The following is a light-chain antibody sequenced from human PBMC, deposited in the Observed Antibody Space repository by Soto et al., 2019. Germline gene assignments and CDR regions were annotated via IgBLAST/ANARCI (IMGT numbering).Light chain of an antibody. J-gene: IGKJ5*01. CDR2: GAF. V-gene: IGKV3-11*01. Sequence: EIVLRQSPSTLSLSPGERATLSCRASPSVTNFLAWYQQTPGQAPRLLSYGAFNRATGIPARFSGSGSGTDFTLTISSLEPEDSAVYYCQQRNVWPPVTFGQGTRLEI. CDR3: QQRNVWPPVT. CDR1: PSVTNF.